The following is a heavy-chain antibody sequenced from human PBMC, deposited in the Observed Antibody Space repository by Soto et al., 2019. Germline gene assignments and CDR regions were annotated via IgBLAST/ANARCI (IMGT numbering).Heavy chain of an antibody. CDR3: ARGGNGYENWPPYYYYGMDV. CDR1: GFTFDSYW. CDR2: IKQDGGQT. V-gene: IGHV3-7*01. Sequence: PGGSLRLSCVASGFTFDSYWMAWVRQAPGKGLEWVAHIKQDGGQTYYVDSVKGRFTISRDNAKTSLYLQMNSLRAEDTSVYFCARGGNGYENWPPYYYYGMDVWGQGTTVTVSS. D-gene: IGHD5-12*01. J-gene: IGHJ6*02.